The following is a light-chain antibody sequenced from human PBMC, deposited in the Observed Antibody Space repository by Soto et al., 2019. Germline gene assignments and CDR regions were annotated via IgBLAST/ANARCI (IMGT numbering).Light chain of an antibody. CDR1: QGFLYSNGNNY. V-gene: IGKV2-28*01. CDR3: MQPLQTPYT. Sequence: IGRTRPPLPLPSPPEEPPSTSSGSVQGFLYSNGNNYLVWYLQKPGQSQQLLIYLASSRASGVPDRFSGSGSGTDFTLKISRVEAEDVGVYYCMQPLQTPYTFGQGTKLEIK. CDR2: LAS. J-gene: IGKJ2*01.